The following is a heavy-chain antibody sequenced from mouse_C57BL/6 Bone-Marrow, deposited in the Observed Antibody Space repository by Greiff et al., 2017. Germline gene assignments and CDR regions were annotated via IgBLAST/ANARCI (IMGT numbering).Heavy chain of an antibody. V-gene: IGHV5-17*01. CDR1: GFTFSDYG. D-gene: IGHD1-1*01. CDR3: ANYYGIY. CDR2: ISSGSSTI. J-gene: IGHJ3*01. Sequence: VQLKESGGGLVKPGGSLKLSCAASGFTFSDYGMHWVRQAPETGLEWVAYISSGSSTIYYADTVKGRFTISRDNAKNTLFLQMTSLRSEDTAMYYCANYYGIYWGQGTLVTVSA.